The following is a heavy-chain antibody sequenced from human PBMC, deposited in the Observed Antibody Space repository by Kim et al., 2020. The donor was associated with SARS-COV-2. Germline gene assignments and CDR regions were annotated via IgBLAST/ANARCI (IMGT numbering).Heavy chain of an antibody. D-gene: IGHD3-22*01. Sequence: PPPRSRGTLSVDPSKNQFSLKLSSVTAADTAVYYCARQRITMIVVVTNFDYWGQGTLVTVSS. CDR3: ARQRITMIVVVTNFDY. V-gene: IGHV4-39*01. J-gene: IGHJ4*02.